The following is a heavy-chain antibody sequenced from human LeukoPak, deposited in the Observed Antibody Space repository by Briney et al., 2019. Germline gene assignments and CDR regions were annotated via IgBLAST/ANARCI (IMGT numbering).Heavy chain of an antibody. D-gene: IGHD3-3*01. J-gene: IGHJ3*02. Sequence: SETLSLTCTVSGGSISSYYWSWIRQPPGKGLEWIGYIYYSGSTNYNPSLKSRVTISVDTSKNQFSLKLSSVTAADTAVYYCARGYYDFWSGYQGGFALDIWGQGTMVTVSS. CDR2: IYYSGST. CDR1: GGSISSYY. V-gene: IGHV4-59*01. CDR3: ARGYYDFWSGYQGGFALDI.